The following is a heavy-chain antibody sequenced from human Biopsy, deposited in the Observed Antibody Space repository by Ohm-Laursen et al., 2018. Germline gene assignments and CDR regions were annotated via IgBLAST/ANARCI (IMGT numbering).Heavy chain of an antibody. CDR1: SGPISGYH. CDR3: TRMPHFDY. CDR2: ISYTRGI. J-gene: IGHJ4*02. V-gene: IGHV4-59*01. Sequence: TLSLTCTVSSGPISGYHWSWIRKSPGKGLEWLAYISYTRGITSNYSLNGRATMSLDTSKNQFFLMLIYVTAADTAVYYCTRMPHFDYWGQGILVTVSS. D-gene: IGHD2-2*01.